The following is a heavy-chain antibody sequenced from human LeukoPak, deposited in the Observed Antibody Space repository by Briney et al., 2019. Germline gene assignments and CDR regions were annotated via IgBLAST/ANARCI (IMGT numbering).Heavy chain of an antibody. Sequence: GASVKVSCKASGYTFTSYDINWVRQATGQGLEWMGWMNPNSGNTGYAQKFQGRVTMTRNTSISTAYMELSSLRSEDTAVYYCARGRGYSYGLYRSEIDYWGQGTLVTVSP. CDR3: ARGRGYSYGLYRSEIDY. V-gene: IGHV1-8*01. CDR2: MNPNSGNT. CDR1: GYTFTSYD. J-gene: IGHJ4*02. D-gene: IGHD5-18*01.